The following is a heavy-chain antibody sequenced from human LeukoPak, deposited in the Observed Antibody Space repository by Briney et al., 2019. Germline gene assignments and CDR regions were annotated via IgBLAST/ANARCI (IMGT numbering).Heavy chain of an antibody. D-gene: IGHD4-23*01. Sequence: ASVKVSCKVSGYTLSELSMHWVREGPGKGLEWVGGFDPEDGETIYAQKFQGRGTMTEDTSTDTDYMELSSLRSEDTAVYYCATARGGNLKVDYWGQGTLVTVSS. V-gene: IGHV1-24*01. CDR2: FDPEDGET. J-gene: IGHJ4*02. CDR1: GYTLSELS. CDR3: ATARGGNLKVDY.